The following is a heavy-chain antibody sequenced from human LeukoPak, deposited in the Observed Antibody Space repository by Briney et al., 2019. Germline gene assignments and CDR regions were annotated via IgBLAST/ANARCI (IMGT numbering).Heavy chain of an antibody. CDR3: AIGGRSSVACMELEPYAFDI. CDR1: GGTFSSYA. D-gene: IGHD1-7*01. Sequence: SVKVSCKASGGTFSSYAISWVRQAPGQGLEWMGGIIPIFGTANYAQKFQGRVTITTDESTSTAYMELSSLRSEDTAVYYCAIGGRSSVACMELEPYAFDIWGQGTIVTVSS. V-gene: IGHV1-69*05. CDR2: IIPIFGTA. J-gene: IGHJ3*02.